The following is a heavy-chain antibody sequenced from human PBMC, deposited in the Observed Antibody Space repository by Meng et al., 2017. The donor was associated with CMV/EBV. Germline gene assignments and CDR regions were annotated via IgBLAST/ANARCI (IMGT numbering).Heavy chain of an antibody. D-gene: IGHD5-18*01. V-gene: IGHV3-53*01. Sequence: GGSLRLSCAASGFTVSSNYMSWVRQAPGKGLEWVSVIYSGGSTYYADSVKGRFTISRDNSKNTLYLQMNSLRAEETAVFYCARGVDTAPLGMDIWGQGTTVTVSS. CDR2: IYSGGST. J-gene: IGHJ6*02. CDR1: GFTVSSNY. CDR3: ARGVDTAPLGMDI.